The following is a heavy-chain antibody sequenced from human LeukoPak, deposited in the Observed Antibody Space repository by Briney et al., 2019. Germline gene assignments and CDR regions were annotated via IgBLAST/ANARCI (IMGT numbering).Heavy chain of an antibody. CDR2: INPSGGST. Sequence: GASVTVSCKASGYTFTSYYMHWVRQAPGQGLEWMGIINPSGGSTNYAQKFQGRVTMTRDISTSTVYMELSSLRSEDTAVYYCARGFYSSSWYKGAFDIWGQGTMVTVSS. CDR1: GYTFTSYY. V-gene: IGHV1-46*01. D-gene: IGHD6-13*01. CDR3: ARGFYSSSWYKGAFDI. J-gene: IGHJ3*02.